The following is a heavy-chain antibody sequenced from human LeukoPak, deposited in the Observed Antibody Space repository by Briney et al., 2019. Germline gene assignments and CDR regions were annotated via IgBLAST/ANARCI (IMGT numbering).Heavy chain of an antibody. V-gene: IGHV3-53*01. CDR1: GFTVSSNY. CDR2: IYSGGST. Sequence: GGSLRLSCAASGFTVSSNYMSWVRQAPGKGLEWVSVIYSGGSTYYADSVKGRFTIPRDNSKNTLYLQMNSLRAEDTAVYYCASTKTKQQLVFDYWGQGTLVTVSS. J-gene: IGHJ4*02. D-gene: IGHD6-13*01. CDR3: ASTKTKQQLVFDY.